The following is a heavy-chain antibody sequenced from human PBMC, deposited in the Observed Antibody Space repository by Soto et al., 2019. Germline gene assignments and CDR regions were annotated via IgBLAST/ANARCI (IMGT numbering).Heavy chain of an antibody. J-gene: IGHJ4*02. CDR1: GYSFTRYW. Sequence: GESLXISCKGSGYSFTRYWIGWVRQMPGKSLEWMGIIYPGDSDTRYSPSFQGQVTISADKAISTAYLQWSSLKTSDTAIYYCARERRDCSGGRCSSRNDSWGQGTLVT. CDR2: IYPGDSDT. CDR3: ARERRDCSGGRCSSRNDS. D-gene: IGHD2-15*01. V-gene: IGHV5-51*01.